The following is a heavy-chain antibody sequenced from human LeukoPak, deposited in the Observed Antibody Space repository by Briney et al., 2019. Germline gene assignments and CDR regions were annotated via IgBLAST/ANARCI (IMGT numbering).Heavy chain of an antibody. D-gene: IGHD3-16*01. V-gene: IGHV4-34*01. Sequence: MPSETLSLTCAVYGGSFSGYYWSWIRQPPGKGLEWIGEINHSGSTNYNPSLKSRVTISVDTSKNQFSLKLSSVTAADTAVYYCARGLRQDYWGQGTLVTVSS. J-gene: IGHJ4*02. CDR2: INHSGST. CDR1: GGSFSGYY. CDR3: ARGLRQDY.